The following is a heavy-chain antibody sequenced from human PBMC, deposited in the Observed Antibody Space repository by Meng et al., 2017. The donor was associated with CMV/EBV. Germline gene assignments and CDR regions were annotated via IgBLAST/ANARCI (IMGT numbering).Heavy chain of an antibody. CDR1: GYTFTGYY. CDR3: ARLPPPRYDFWSGYYYYGMDV. V-gene: IGHV1-2*02. Sequence: ASVKVSCKASGYTFTGYYMHWVRQAPGQGLEWMGWINPNSGGTNYAQKFQGRVTMTRDTSISTAYMELGRLRSDDTAVYYCARLPPPRYDFWSGYYYYGMDVWGQGTTVTVSS. J-gene: IGHJ6*02. CDR2: INPNSGGT. D-gene: IGHD3-3*01.